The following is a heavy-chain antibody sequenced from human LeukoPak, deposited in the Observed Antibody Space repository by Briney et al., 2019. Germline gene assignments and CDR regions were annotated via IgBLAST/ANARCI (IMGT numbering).Heavy chain of an antibody. D-gene: IGHD1-1*01. V-gene: IGHV3-30*03. CDR2: ISYDGSNK. CDR3: TRDWNDLDY. Sequence: SGWSLRLSCAASGFIFSNYGMHWVRQAPGKGLEWGAVISYDGSNKYYADSVKGRFTISRDNSRNMLHLQMNSLRAEDTAVYYSTRDWNDLDYWGQGTLVTVSS. J-gene: IGHJ4*02. CDR1: GFIFSNYG.